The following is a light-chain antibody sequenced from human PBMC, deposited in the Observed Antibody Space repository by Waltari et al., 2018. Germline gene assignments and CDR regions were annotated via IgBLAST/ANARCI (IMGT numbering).Light chain of an antibody. CDR2: GAS. CDR3: QHYVRLPAT. V-gene: IGKV3-20*01. J-gene: IGKJ1*01. CDR1: QSVSRT. Sequence: EIVLTHSPGTLSLSAGERATLSCRASQSVSRTLAWYQQKPGQAPKLLIYGASIRATGIPDRFTGSGSGTDFSLTISSLEPEDFAIYFCQHYVRLPATFGQGTKVEIK.